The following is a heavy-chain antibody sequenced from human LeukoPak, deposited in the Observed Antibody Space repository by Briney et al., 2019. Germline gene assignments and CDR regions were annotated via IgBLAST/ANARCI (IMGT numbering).Heavy chain of an antibody. CDR1: GFTVSSNY. D-gene: IGHD1-20*01. J-gene: IGHJ6*02. V-gene: IGHV3-53*01. CDR3: ARAEITGTTGGMDV. CDR2: IYSGGST. Sequence: GGSLRLSCAASGFTVSSNYMSWVRQAPGKGLEWVSVIYSGGSTYYADSVKGRFTISRDNSKNTLYLQMNSLRAEDTAVYYCARAEITGTTGGMDVWGQGPTVTVSS.